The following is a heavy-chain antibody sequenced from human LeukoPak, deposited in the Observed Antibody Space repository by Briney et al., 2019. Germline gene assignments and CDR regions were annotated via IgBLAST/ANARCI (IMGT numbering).Heavy chain of an antibody. CDR3: AGGVVVAATWWWGSH. CDR1: GYTFTGYY. CDR2: INPNSGGT. D-gene: IGHD2-15*01. Sequence: GASVKVSCKASGYTFTGYYMHWVRQAPGQGLEWMGWINPNSGGTNYAQKFQGRVTMTRDTSISTAYMELSRLRSDDTAVYYCAGGVVVAATWWWGSHWGQGTMVTVSS. V-gene: IGHV1-2*02. J-gene: IGHJ3*01.